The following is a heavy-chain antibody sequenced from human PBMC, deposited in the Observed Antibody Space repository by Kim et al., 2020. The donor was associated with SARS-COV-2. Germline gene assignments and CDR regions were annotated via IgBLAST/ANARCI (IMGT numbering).Heavy chain of an antibody. CDR3: AREAVAGSFDY. V-gene: IGHV1-3*01. J-gene: IGHJ4*02. Sequence: NTRYSPEFHGRVSITRDTSATTAYLELSGLISEDTAVYYCAREAVAGSFDYWGQGSLVTVSS. D-gene: IGHD6-19*01. CDR2: NT.